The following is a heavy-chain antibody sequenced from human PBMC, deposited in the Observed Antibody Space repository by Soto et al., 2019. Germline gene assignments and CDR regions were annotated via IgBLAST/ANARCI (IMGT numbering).Heavy chain of an antibody. CDR2: ISGSGGST. J-gene: IGHJ4*02. V-gene: IGHV3-23*01. CDR3: AKLSRASIAARPLFDY. CDR1: GFTFSSYA. Sequence: AGGSLRLSCAASGFTFSSYAMSWVRQAPGKGLEWVSAISGSGGSTYYADSVKGRFTISRDNSKNTLYLQMNSLRAEDTAVYYCAKLSRASIAARPLFDYWGQGTLVTVSS. D-gene: IGHD6-6*01.